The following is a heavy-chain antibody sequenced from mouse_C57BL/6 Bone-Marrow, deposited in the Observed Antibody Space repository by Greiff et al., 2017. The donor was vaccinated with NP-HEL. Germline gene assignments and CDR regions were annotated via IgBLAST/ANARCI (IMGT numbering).Heavy chain of an antibody. J-gene: IGHJ2*01. CDR3: ARRLFTTGGFDY. V-gene: IGHV5-6*01. Sequence: EVQLVESGGDLVKPGGSLKLSCAASGFTFSSYGMSWVRQTPDKRLEWVATISSGGSYTYYPDSVKGRFTISRDNAKNTLYLQMSSLKSEDTAMYYCARRLFTTGGFDYWGQGTTLTVSS. D-gene: IGHD1-1*01. CDR1: GFTFSSYG. CDR2: ISSGGSYT.